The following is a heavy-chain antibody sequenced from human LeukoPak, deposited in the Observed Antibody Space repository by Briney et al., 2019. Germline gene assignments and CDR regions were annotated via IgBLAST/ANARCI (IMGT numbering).Heavy chain of an antibody. CDR2: INTNTGNP. CDR3: ASEGSGYMVALDY. Sequence: ASVNVSCKASGYTFTSYAMNWVRQAPGQGLEWMGWINTNTGNPTYAQGFTGRFVFSLDTSVSTAYLQISSLKAEDTAVYYSASEGSGYMVALDYWGQGTLVTVSS. D-gene: IGHD3-22*01. J-gene: IGHJ4*02. CDR1: GYTFTSYA. V-gene: IGHV7-4-1*02.